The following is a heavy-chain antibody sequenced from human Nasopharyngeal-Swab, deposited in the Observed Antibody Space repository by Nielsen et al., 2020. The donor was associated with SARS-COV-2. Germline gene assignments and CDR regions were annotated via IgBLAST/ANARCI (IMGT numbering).Heavy chain of an antibody. J-gene: IGHJ4*02. D-gene: IGHD3-10*01. CDR1: GFTFSTYG. Sequence: GESLKISCVASGFTFSTYGVHWVRQAPGTGLEWVAVMSCDEKTKYYPDSLKGRFTISRDNSMNTLYLQVNSLRPEDSAVYYCAKERGAMGYFGSQLDYWCQGTLVTVSS. CDR3: AKERGAMGYFGSQLDY. V-gene: IGHV3-30*18. CDR2: MSCDEKTK.